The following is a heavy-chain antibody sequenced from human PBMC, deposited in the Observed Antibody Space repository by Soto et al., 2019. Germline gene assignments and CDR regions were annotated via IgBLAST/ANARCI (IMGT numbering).Heavy chain of an antibody. CDR1: GFTFSSHG. CDR3: AKDFGMSGNYHDLYSDH. CDR2: MSGSGGTT. D-gene: IGHD1-26*01. Sequence: HPGGSLRLSCAASGFTFSSHGMSWVRQAPGKGLEWVSTMSGSGGTTYYADSVKGRFTISRDNSKNMLYLQMNSLRAEDTALYYCAKDFGMSGNYHDLYSDHWGQGTLVTVSS. J-gene: IGHJ4*02. V-gene: IGHV3-23*01.